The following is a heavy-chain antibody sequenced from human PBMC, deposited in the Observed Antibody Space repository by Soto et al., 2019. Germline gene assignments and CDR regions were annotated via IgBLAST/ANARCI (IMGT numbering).Heavy chain of an antibody. CDR3: ARRLSGSYGQVDY. V-gene: IGHV4-59*08. CDR1: GGSISSHY. Sequence: QVQLQESGPGLVKPSETLSLTCTVSGGSISSHYWSWIRQPPGKGLEWMGYTYYSGSTNYNPSLKSRLTISVDTSKTQFSLTLSSVTAVDTAVYYCARRLSGSYGQVDYWGQGTLVTVSS. CDR2: TYYSGST. D-gene: IGHD1-26*01. J-gene: IGHJ4*02.